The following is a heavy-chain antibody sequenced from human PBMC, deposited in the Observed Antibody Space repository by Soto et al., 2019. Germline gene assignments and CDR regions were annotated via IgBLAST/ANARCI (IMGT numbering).Heavy chain of an antibody. V-gene: IGHV4-31*03. J-gene: IGHJ6*02. CDR3: ARDLREDLPYGMDV. D-gene: IGHD2-2*01. CDR2: IYYSGST. CDR1: GGSISSGGYY. Sequence: PSETLSLTCTVSGGSISSGGYYWSWIRQHPGKGLEWIGYIYYSGSTYYNPSLKSRVTISVDTPKNQFSLKLSSVTAADTAVYYCARDLREDLPYGMDVWGQGTTVTVSS.